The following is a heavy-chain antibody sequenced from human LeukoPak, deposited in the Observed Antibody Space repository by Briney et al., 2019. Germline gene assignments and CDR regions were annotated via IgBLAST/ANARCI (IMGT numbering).Heavy chain of an antibody. CDR1: GGSISSYY. V-gene: IGHV4-59*01. Sequence: SETLSLTCTVSGGSISSYYWSWIRQPPGKGLEWIGFIYYSGSTIYNPSLKSRVTMSVDTSKNQFSPKLSSVTAADTAVYYCASPGIVAAGTDRGFDYWGQGTLVTVSS. D-gene: IGHD6-13*01. CDR2: IYYSGST. CDR3: ASPGIVAAGTDRGFDY. J-gene: IGHJ4*02.